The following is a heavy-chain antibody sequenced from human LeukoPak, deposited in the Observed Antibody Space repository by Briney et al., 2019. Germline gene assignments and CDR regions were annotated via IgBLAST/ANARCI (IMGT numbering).Heavy chain of an antibody. D-gene: IGHD5-12*01. CDR2: IHYSGSS. J-gene: IGHJ4*02. CDR3: ARYDRSGYGFDC. CDR1: GGSISDYY. Sequence: SETLSLTCTVSGGSISDYYWSWIRQPPGKGLEWIGYIHYSGSSNYNPSLKSRDTISVDTSKNQFSLKLSSVTAADTAVYYCARYDRSGYGFDCWGQGTLVTVSS. V-gene: IGHV4-59*01.